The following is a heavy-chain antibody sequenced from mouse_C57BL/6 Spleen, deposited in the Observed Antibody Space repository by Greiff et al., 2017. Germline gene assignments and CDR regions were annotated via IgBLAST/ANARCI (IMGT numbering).Heavy chain of an antibody. Sequence: QVQLQQPGAELVKPGASVKMSCKASGYTFTSYWITWVTQRPGQGLEWIGDLYPGSGSTNYNDKFKSKATLTVDTSSSTAYMQLSSLTSEDSAVYYRARGPFNYYGSSPWYFDVWGTGTTVTVSS. V-gene: IGHV1-55*01. J-gene: IGHJ1*03. CDR3: ARGPFNYYGSSPWYFDV. CDR2: LYPGSGST. CDR1: GYTFTSYW. D-gene: IGHD1-1*01.